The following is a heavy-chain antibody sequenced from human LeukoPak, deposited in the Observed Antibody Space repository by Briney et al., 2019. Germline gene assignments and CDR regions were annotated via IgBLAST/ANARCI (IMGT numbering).Heavy chain of an antibody. CDR1: GGSLSTYH. J-gene: IGHJ4*02. CDR2: IYPSGIT. Sequence: SETLSLTCTVSGGSLSTYHWIWIRQPAGKGLEWIGRIYPSGITNYNPSLKSRVTMPVDTSKNQFSLRLTSVTAADTAVYYCARLQSGLGYFDSWGQGILVTVSS. CDR3: ARLQSGLGYFDS. V-gene: IGHV4-4*07.